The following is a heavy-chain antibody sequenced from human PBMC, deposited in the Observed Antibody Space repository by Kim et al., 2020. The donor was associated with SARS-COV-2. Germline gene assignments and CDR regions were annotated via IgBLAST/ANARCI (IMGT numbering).Heavy chain of an antibody. CDR3: AKDYRGEELLWFGDNGSESPVS. V-gene: IGHV3-23*01. Sequence: GGSLRLSCAASGFTFSSYAMSWVRQAPGKGLEWVSAISGSGGSTYYADSVKGRFTISRDNSKNTLYLQMNSLRAEDTAVYYCAKDYRGEELLWFGDNGSESPVSWGQGTLVTVSS. D-gene: IGHD3-10*01. J-gene: IGHJ5*02. CDR1: GFTFSSYA. CDR2: ISGSGGST.